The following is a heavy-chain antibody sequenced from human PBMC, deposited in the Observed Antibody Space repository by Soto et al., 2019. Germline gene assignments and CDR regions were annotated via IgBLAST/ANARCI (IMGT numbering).Heavy chain of an antibody. CDR1: GFTFSSYW. V-gene: IGHV3-74*01. CDR3: ARDHCSSTSCSSGYFDY. Sequence: EVQLVESGGGLVQPGGSLRLSCAASGFTFSSYWMHWVRQAPGKGLVWVSRINSDGSSTSYADSVKGRFTISRDNAKNTLYLQMNSLRAEDTAVYYCARDHCSSTSCSSGYFDYWVQGTLVTVSS. CDR2: INSDGSST. J-gene: IGHJ4*02. D-gene: IGHD2-2*01.